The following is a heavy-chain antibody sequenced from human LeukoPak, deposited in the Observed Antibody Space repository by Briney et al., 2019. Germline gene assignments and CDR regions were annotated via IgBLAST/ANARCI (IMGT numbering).Heavy chain of an antibody. J-gene: IGHJ5*02. CDR3: ARRRGGNYDFWSGSRVFDP. Sequence: PSETLSLTCTVSGGSISSSSYYWGWIRQPPGKGLEWIGSIYYSGSTYYNPSLKSRVTISVDTSKNQFSLKLSSVTAADTAVYHCARRRGGNYDFWSGSRVFDPWGQGTLVTVSS. V-gene: IGHV4-39*01. CDR2: IYYSGST. D-gene: IGHD3-3*01. CDR1: GGSISSSSYY.